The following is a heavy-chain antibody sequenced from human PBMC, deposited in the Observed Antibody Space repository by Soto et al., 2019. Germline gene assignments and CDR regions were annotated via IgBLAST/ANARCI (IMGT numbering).Heavy chain of an antibody. Sequence: QVQLVQSGAEVKKPGASVKVSCKASGYSFTSYYMHWVRQAPGQGLEWMGIINPSGGSTSHAQKFQGRVTMTRDTSTSTVYMELSSLRSEDTAVYYCARTGAAAGPEYYGLDVWGQGTTVTVSS. D-gene: IGHD6-13*01. CDR1: GYSFTSYY. CDR3: ARTGAAAGPEYYGLDV. J-gene: IGHJ6*02. CDR2: INPSGGST. V-gene: IGHV1-46*01.